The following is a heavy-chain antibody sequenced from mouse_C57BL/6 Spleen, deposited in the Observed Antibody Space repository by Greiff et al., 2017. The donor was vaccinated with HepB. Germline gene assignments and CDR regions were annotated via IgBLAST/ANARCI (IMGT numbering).Heavy chain of an antibody. CDR3: ALIYYGYDVGFAY. J-gene: IGHJ3*01. CDR2: IHPNSGST. D-gene: IGHD2-2*01. CDR1: GYTFTSYW. V-gene: IGHV1-64*01. Sequence: QVQLQQPGAELVKPGASVKLSCKASGYTFTSYWMHWVKQRPGQGLAWIGMIHPNSGSTNYNEKFKSKATLTVDKSSSTAYMQLSSLTSEDSAVYCCALIYYGYDVGFAYWGQGTLVTVSA.